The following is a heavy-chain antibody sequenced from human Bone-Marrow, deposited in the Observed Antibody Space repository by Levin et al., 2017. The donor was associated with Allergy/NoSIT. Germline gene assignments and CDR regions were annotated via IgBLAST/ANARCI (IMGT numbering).Heavy chain of an antibody. CDR1: GGTFSSYA. J-gene: IGHJ5*02. V-gene: IGHV1-69*13. CDR3: ARVDTGWFDP. Sequence: ASVKVSCKASGGTFSSYAISWVRQAPGQGLEWMGGIIPIFGTANYAQKFQGRVTITADESTSTAYMELSSLRSEDTAVYYCARVDTGWFDPWGQGTLVTVSS. CDR2: IIPIFGTA. D-gene: IGHD5-18*01.